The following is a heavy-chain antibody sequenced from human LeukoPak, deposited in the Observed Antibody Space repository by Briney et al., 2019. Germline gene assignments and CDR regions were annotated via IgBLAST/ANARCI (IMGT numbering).Heavy chain of an antibody. CDR3: ARDRVAAGFDY. J-gene: IGHJ4*02. Sequence: SETLSLTCTVSGGSISSYYWSWIRQPPGKGLERIGYIYYSGSTNYNPSLKSRVTISVDTSKNQFSLKLSSVTAADTAVYYCARDRVAAGFDYWGQGTLVTVSS. CDR2: IYYSGST. CDR1: GGSISSYY. D-gene: IGHD6-25*01. V-gene: IGHV4-59*01.